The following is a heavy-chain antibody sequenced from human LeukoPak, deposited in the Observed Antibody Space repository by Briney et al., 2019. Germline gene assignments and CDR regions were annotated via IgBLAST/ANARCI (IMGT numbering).Heavy chain of an antibody. V-gene: IGHV3-20*04. J-gene: IGHJ5*02. CDR1: GFTFDDYG. Sequence: PGGSLRLSCAASGFTFDDYGMSWVRQAPGKGLEWVSGINWNGGSTGYADSVKGRFTISRDNAKNSLYLQMNSLRAEDTAVYYCAGYCSGDSCYPAHPWGQGTLVTVSS. CDR2: INWNGGST. D-gene: IGHD2-15*01. CDR3: AGYCSGDSCYPAHP.